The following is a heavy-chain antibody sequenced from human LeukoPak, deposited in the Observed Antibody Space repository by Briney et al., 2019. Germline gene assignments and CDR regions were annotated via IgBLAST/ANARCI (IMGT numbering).Heavy chain of an antibody. CDR3: AREIYDYVWGSYRYTILYYFDY. D-gene: IGHD3-16*02. CDR1: GGTFSSYA. J-gene: IGHJ4*02. CDR2: IIPILGIA. Sequence: SVKVSCKASGGTFSSYAISWVRKAPGQGLEWMGRIIPILGIANYAQKFQGRVTITADKSTSTAYMELSSLRSEDTAVYYCAREIYDYVWGSYRYTILYYFDYWGQGTLVTVSS. V-gene: IGHV1-69*04.